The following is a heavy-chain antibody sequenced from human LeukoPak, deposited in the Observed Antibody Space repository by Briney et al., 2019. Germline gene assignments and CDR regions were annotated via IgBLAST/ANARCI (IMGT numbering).Heavy chain of an antibody. CDR3: ARARSSWYFRH. CDR1: GGSISSYY. D-gene: IGHD6-13*01. V-gene: IGHV4-59*01. CDR2: IYYSGST. J-gene: IGHJ1*01. Sequence: SETLSLTCTVSGGSISSYYWSWIRQPPGKGLEWIGYIYYSGSTNYNPSLKSRVTISVDTSKNQFSLKLSSVTAADTAVYYCARARSSWYFRHWGQGTLVTVSS.